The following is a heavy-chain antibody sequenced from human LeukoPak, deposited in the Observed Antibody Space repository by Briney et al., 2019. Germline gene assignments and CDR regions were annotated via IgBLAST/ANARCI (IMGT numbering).Heavy chain of an antibody. V-gene: IGHV4-34*01. D-gene: IGHD5-12*01. Sequence: PSETLSLTCAVYGGSFSDYYWSWIRQPPGKGLEWTGEINHGGSTNYNPSLKSRVTLSVDTSKNQFSLKLTSVTAADTAVYYCARDGYSTPDVWGQGTTVTVSS. CDR1: GGSFSDYY. J-gene: IGHJ6*02. CDR3: ARDGYSTPDV. CDR2: INHGGST.